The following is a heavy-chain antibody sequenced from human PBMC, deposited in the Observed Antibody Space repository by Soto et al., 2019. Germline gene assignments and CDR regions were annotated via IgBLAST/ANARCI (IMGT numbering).Heavy chain of an antibody. Sequence: EVQLVESGGGLVQPGGSLRLSCAASGLTFSSYEMNWVRQAPGKGLEWVSYISRSGSTIYYADSVKGRVTISRDNAKNSLYLQMNSLRAEDTAVYYCARDGRIRRPDWYFDLWGRGTLVTVFS. CDR3: ARDGRIRRPDWYFDL. CDR1: GLTFSSYE. D-gene: IGHD2-15*01. J-gene: IGHJ2*01. CDR2: ISRSGSTI. V-gene: IGHV3-48*03.